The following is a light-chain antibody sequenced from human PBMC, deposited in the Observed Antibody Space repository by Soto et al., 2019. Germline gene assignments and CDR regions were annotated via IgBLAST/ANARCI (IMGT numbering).Light chain of an antibody. J-gene: IGKJ5*01. Sequence: EIVLTQSPGTLSVSSGEAATLSCRASQFVTSGHLAWYQQKPGQAPRLLIYDASTRATGIPDRFSGSGSGTDFSLTISRLEPEDFAVYYCQQYGSSVTFGQGTRLEIK. CDR2: DAS. CDR1: QFVTSGH. CDR3: QQYGSSVT. V-gene: IGKV3-20*01.